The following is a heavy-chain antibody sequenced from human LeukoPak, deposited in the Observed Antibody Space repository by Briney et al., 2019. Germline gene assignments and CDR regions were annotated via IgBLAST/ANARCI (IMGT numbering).Heavy chain of an antibody. CDR1: GFTFSSYA. V-gene: IGHV3-74*01. J-gene: IGHJ6*02. CDR2: INGDGSNS. CDR3: AREYDYNLDV. Sequence: GGSLRLSCAASGFTFSSYAMSWVRQAPGKGPVWVSRINGDGSNSDYADSVRGRFTISRDNAKNTLFLQMNSLSAEDTAVYYCAREYDYNLDVWGQGTTLTVSS.